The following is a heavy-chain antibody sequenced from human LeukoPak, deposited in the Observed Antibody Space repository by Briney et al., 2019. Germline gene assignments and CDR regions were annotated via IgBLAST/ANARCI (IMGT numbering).Heavy chain of an antibody. CDR3: ARGRSSPRDPLDY. CDR2: IKQDGNEI. CDR1: GFTFSDYW. J-gene: IGHJ4*02. D-gene: IGHD6-13*01. Sequence: LGGSLRLSCAASGFTFSDYWMSWVRQPPGKGLEWVANIKQDGNEIYYVGSVKGRFTISRDNAKNSLYLQMNSLRAEDTAIYFCARGRSSPRDPLDYWGQGTLVTVSS. V-gene: IGHV3-7*04.